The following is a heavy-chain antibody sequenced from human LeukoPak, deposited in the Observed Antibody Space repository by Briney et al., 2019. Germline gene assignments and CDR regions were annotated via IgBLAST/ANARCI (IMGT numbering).Heavy chain of an antibody. J-gene: IGHJ5*02. D-gene: IGHD3-9*01. CDR3: ARNFDMKGFDP. Sequence: ASVKVSCKASGYTFTGYYMNWVRQAPGQGLEWMGWINSYSGFTKYAQKFQGRVTMTRDTSITTVYMDPTRLTSDDTAVYYCARNFDMKGFDPWGQGTLVTVSS. CDR1: GYTFTGYY. V-gene: IGHV1-2*02. CDR2: INSYSGFT.